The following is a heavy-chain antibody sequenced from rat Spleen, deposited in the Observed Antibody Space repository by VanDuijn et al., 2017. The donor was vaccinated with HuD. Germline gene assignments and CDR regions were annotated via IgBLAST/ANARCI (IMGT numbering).Heavy chain of an antibody. Sequence: EVQLQESGPGLVKPSQSLSLTCSVTGYSITSNYWGWIRKFPGNKMEWIGHISYSGSTSYNPSLKSRISITRDTSKNQFFLQVNSVTTEDTATYYCATEAYYGSPYYFDYWGQGVMVTVSS. CDR2: ISYSGST. CDR3: ATEAYYGSPYYFDY. D-gene: IGHD1-7*01. J-gene: IGHJ2*01. V-gene: IGHV3-1*01. CDR1: GYSITSNY.